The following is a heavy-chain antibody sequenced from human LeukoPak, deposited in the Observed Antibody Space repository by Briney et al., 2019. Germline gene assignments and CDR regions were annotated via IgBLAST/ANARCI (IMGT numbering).Heavy chain of an antibody. CDR2: ISGDAGTT. CDR3: AKEGGSVDYYFDY. V-gene: IGHV3-23*01. CDR1: GFPFSNYA. D-gene: IGHD3/OR15-3a*01. J-gene: IGHJ4*02. Sequence: GGSLRLSCVASGFPFSNYALSWVRQAPGRGLECVSVISGDAGTTYYADSVKGRFTISRDNSKNTLYLQMNSLRAEDTAVYYCAKEGGSVDYYFDYWGQGTLVTVSS.